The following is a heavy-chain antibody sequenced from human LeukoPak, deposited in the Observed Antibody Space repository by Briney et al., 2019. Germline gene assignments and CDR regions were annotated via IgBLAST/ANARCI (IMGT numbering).Heavy chain of an antibody. CDR3: ANGDYSYGFGDNDI. CDR2: ISGSGGST. Sequence: PGGSLRLSCAASGFTFSTHAMHWVRQAPGKGLEWVSAISGSGGSTYYADSVKGRFTISRDNSKNTLYLQMNSLRAEDTAVYYCANGDYSYGFGDNDIWGQGTLVTVSS. V-gene: IGHV3-23*01. J-gene: IGHJ4*02. D-gene: IGHD5-18*01. CDR1: GFTFSTHA.